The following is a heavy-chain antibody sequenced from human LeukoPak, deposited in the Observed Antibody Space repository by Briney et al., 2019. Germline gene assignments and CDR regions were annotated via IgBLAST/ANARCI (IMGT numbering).Heavy chain of an antibody. CDR1: GGSISSGDYY. CDR3: ARDRQALFDY. V-gene: IGHV4-30-4*08. Sequence: SETMSLTCTVSGGSISSGDYYWSWIRQPPGKGLEWIGYIYYSGSTYYNPSLKSRVTISVDTSKNQFSLKLSSVTAADTAVYYCARDRQALFDYWGQGTLVTVPS. CDR2: IYYSGST. J-gene: IGHJ4*02.